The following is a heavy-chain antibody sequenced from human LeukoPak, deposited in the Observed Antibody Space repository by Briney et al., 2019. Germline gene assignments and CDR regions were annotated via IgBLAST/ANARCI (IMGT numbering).Heavy chain of an antibody. CDR3: ASDTILYDSSGYSRTRNAFDI. V-gene: IGHV1-46*01. Sequence: GASVKVSCKASGYTFTSYYMHWVRQAPGQGLEWMGLINPSGGSTSYAQKFQGRVTMTRDTSTSTVYMDLNSLRYEDAPVYYCASDTILYDSSGYSRTRNAFDIWGEGTMVTVSS. D-gene: IGHD3-22*01. J-gene: IGHJ3*02. CDR2: INPSGGST. CDR1: GYTFTSYY.